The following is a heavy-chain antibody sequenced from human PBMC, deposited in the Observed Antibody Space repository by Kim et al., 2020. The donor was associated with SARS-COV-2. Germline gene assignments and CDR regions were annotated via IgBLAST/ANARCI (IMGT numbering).Heavy chain of an antibody. D-gene: IGHD3-3*01. Sequence: NYHPPLKSRVTLSVETSKNQFSLKLSSVTAADTAVYYCARHLGVVTNFDYWGQGTLVTVSS. J-gene: IGHJ4*02. CDR3: ARHLGVVTNFDY. V-gene: IGHV4-59*08.